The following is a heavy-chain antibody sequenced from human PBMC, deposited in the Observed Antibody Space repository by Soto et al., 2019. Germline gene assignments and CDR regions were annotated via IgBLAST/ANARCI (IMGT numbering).Heavy chain of an antibody. CDR3: ARGAATNWFDP. D-gene: IGHD2-15*01. Sequence: SETLSLTCAVYGGSFSGYYWSWIRQPPGKGLEWIGEINHSGSTNYNPSLKSRVTISVDTSKNQFSLKLSSVTAAGTAVYYCARGAATNWFDPWGQGTLVTVSS. J-gene: IGHJ5*02. CDR1: GGSFSGYY. CDR2: INHSGST. V-gene: IGHV4-34*01.